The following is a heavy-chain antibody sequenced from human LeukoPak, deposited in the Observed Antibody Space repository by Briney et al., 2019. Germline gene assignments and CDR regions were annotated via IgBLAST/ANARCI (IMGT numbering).Heavy chain of an antibody. CDR1: GFTFSDYY. CDR3: ARASWLGFYGMDV. J-gene: IGHJ6*02. CDR2: ISSSGSTI. Sequence: GGSLRLSFAASGFTFSDYYMSWIRQAPGKGLEWVSYISSSGSTIYYADSVKGRFTISRDNAKNSLYLQMNSLRAEDTAVYYCARASWLGFYGMDVWGQGTTVTVSS. V-gene: IGHV3-11*01. D-gene: IGHD3-9*01.